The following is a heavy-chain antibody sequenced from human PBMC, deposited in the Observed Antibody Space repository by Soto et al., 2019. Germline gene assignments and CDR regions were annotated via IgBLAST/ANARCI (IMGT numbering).Heavy chain of an antibody. D-gene: IGHD3-22*01. CDR2: VYYSRST. V-gene: IGHV4-59*01. CDR1: GGSISGYY. Sequence: SLTCTVSGGSISGYYWNWIRQPPGKGLEWIGYVYYSRSTNYNPSLKSRVSISIDTSKNQFSLKLSSVTAADTAVYYCAGLTYTNYASGGRYNWFDPWGQGTLVTVSS. CDR3: AGLTYTNYASGGRYNWFDP. J-gene: IGHJ5*02.